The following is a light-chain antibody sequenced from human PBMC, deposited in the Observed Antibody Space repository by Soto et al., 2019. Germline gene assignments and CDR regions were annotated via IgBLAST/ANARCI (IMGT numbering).Light chain of an antibody. V-gene: IGLV2-23*02. CDR1: SSNVGGYNF. CDR2: EVN. Sequence: QSVLTQPASVSGSPGQSIAISCTGTSSNVGGYNFVSLYQQHPGKAPKLLIYEVNKRPSGVSNRFSGSKSDNTASLTISGLQAEDEADYYCCSYGGDRIFGGGTKVTVL. J-gene: IGLJ2*01. CDR3: CSYGGDRI.